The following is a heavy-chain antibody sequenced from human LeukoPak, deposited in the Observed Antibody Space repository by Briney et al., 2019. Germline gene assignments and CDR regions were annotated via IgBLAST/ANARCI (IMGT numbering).Heavy chain of an antibody. CDR2: IYPGYSDT. V-gene: IGHV5-51*01. J-gene: IGHJ4*02. Sequence: GESLKISCKGSGYSFTSYWIGWVRQMPGKGLEWMAIIYPGYSDTRYSPSLGGQVTISADKSISTAYLQWSSLKASDTAMYYCARSSDSSGYYDYFDYWGQGTLVTDSS. CDR1: GYSFTSYW. CDR3: ARSSDSSGYYDYFDY. D-gene: IGHD3-22*01.